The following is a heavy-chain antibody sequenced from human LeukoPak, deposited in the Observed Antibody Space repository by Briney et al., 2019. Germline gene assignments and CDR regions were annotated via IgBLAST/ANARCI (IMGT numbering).Heavy chain of an antibody. J-gene: IGHJ5*02. CDR1: GGSFSGYY. V-gene: IGHV4-34*01. CDR2: INHSGST. D-gene: IGHD2-15*01. Sequence: SETLSLTCAVYGGSFSGYYWSWIRQPPGKGLEWIGEINHSGSTNYNPSLKSRVTISVDTSKNQFSLKLSSVTAADTAVYYCARGAMSGYCSGGSCYSDSRYFRGWFDPWGQGTLVTVSS. CDR3: ARGAMSGYCSGGSCYSDSRYFRGWFDP.